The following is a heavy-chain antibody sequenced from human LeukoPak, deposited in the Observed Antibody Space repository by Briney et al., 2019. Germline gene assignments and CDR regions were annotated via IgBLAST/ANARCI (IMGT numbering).Heavy chain of an antibody. J-gene: IGHJ4*02. D-gene: IGHD3-10*01. CDR3: AKDGSGTIKRLDY. V-gene: IGHV3-21*04. CDR2: ISSSSSYI. CDR1: GGSFSGYY. Sequence: ETLSLTCAVYGGSFSGYYWSWIRQPPGKGLEWVSSISSSSSYIYYADSVKGRFTISRDNSKNTLYLQMNSLRAEDTAVYYCAKDGSGTIKRLDYWGQGTLVTVSS.